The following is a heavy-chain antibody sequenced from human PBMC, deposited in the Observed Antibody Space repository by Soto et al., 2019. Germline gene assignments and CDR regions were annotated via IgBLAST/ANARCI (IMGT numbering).Heavy chain of an antibody. Sequence: QVQLVQSGAEVKKPGASVKVSSKASGYTLTSYDINWARQATGQGIEWMGWMNPNSGNTGYAQKFQGRVTMTRNTSISTAYMELSSLRSEDTAVYYCARGYCSGGSCSDFDYWGQGTLVTVSS. V-gene: IGHV1-8*01. CDR1: GYTLTSYD. CDR2: MNPNSGNT. CDR3: ARGYCSGGSCSDFDY. D-gene: IGHD2-15*01. J-gene: IGHJ4*02.